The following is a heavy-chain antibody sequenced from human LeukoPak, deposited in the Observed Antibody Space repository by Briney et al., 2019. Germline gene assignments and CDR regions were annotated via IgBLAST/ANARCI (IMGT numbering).Heavy chain of an antibody. D-gene: IGHD3-10*01. V-gene: IGHV4-59*01. J-gene: IGHJ6*03. CDR1: SGSISSYY. Sequence: PSETLSLTCSVSSGSISSYYWTWIRQSPGKGLEWIGYIYYTGGTSYNPSLQSRVTISVDTSKNQFSLRLNSVTAADTAVYYCARLHHDYGSGTYGGAYNYYMDVWGKGTTVTVSS. CDR3: ARLHHDYGSGTYGGAYNYYMDV. CDR2: IYYTGGT.